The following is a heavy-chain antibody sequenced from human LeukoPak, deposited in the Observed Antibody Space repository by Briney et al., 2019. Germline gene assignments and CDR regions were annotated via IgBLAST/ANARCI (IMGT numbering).Heavy chain of an antibody. CDR2: ISAYSGST. CDR1: NYTFTSYP. J-gene: IGHJ1*01. Sequence: RASVTVSCTASNYTFTSYPNSWVRQAPGQGLEWMGWISAYSGSTNYTQKVQGRVTMTTDTSTNTAYMELASLRPDDTAIYYCTRGSSSQYFQHWGQGTLVTVSS. V-gene: IGHV1-18*01. D-gene: IGHD6-6*01. CDR3: TRGSSSQYFQH.